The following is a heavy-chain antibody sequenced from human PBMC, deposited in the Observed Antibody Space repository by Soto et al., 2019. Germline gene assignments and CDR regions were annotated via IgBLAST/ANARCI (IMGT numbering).Heavy chain of an antibody. Sequence: PSETLSLTCIVSGDSIASHDYYWSWIRLLPGKGLEWIGQIYHSGSTSYNPSLKSRLDISVDTSKNQFTLRLTDVTAADTAVCYCASTDSGYFDYWGQRTLVTVSS. D-gene: IGHD1-26*01. J-gene: IGHJ4*02. CDR2: IYHSGST. CDR1: GDSIASHDYY. CDR3: ASTDSGYFDY. V-gene: IGHV4-30-4*08.